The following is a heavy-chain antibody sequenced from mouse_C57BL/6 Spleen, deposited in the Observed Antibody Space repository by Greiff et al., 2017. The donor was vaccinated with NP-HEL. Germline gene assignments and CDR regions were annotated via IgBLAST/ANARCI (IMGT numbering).Heavy chain of an antibody. CDR2: IYPGDGDT. J-gene: IGHJ2*01. Sequence: VKLQESGAELVKPGASVKISCKASGYAFSSYWMNWVKQRPGKGLEWIGQIYPGDGDTNYNGKFKGKATLTADKSSSTAYMQLSSLPSEDSAVYFCARGAGYYAFDYWGQGTTLTVSS. CDR3: ARGAGYYAFDY. V-gene: IGHV1-80*01. CDR1: GYAFSSYW. D-gene: IGHD2-3*01.